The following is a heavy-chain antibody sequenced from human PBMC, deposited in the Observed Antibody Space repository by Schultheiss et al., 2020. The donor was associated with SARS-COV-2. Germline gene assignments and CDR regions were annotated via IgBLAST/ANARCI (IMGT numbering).Heavy chain of an antibody. J-gene: IGHJ6*02. D-gene: IGHD3-3*01. Sequence: GESLKISCAASGFTFSNSDMNWVHQAPGKGLEWVSGINWNGGSIGYADSVKGRFTISRDNSKNTLYLQMNSLRAEDTAVYYCARGGRITIFGHYGMDVWGQGTTVTVSS. V-gene: IGHV3-NL1*01. CDR2: INWNGGSI. CDR1: GFTFSNSD. CDR3: ARGGRITIFGHYGMDV.